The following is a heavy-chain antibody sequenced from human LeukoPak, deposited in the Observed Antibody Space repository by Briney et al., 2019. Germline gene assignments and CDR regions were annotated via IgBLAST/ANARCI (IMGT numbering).Heavy chain of an antibody. J-gene: IGHJ3*02. Sequence: GGSRRPSCAASGFTFDDYAMHWVRQAPGEGLGWVAGIRWDSGSIGYADSVKGRFTISRDNAENSLYLQMNSHRTEDMCLYYGADGRGHDAFAIWAQGTMVTVSS. CDR3: ADGRGHDAFAI. D-gene: IGHD3-10*01. CDR1: GFTFDDYA. V-gene: IGHV3-9*03. CDR2: IRWDSGSI.